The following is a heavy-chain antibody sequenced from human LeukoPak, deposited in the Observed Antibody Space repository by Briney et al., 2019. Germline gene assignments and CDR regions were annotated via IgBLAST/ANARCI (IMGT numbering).Heavy chain of an antibody. V-gene: IGHV3-33*06. J-gene: IGHJ6*02. CDR1: GFTFSSYG. CDR3: AKRSAPDSSGYYYPTAYYYYYYGMDV. D-gene: IGHD3-22*01. CDR2: IWYDGSNK. Sequence: GGSLRLSCAASGFTFSSYGMHWVRQAPGKGLEWVAVIWYDGSNKYYADSVKGRFTISRDNSKNTLYLQMNSLRAEDTAVYYCAKRSAPDSSGYYYPTAYYYYYYGMDVWGQGTTVTVSS.